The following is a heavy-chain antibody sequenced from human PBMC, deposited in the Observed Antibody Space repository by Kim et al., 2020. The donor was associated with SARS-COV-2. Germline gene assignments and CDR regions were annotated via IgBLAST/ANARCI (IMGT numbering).Heavy chain of an antibody. D-gene: IGHD6-13*01. CDR1: GFSLSNARMG. V-gene: IGHV2-26*01. J-gene: IGHJ6*02. CDR2: IFSNDEK. Sequence: SGPTLVNPTETLTLTCTVSGFSLSNARMGVSWIRQPPGKALEWLAHIFSNDEKSYSTSLKSRLTISKDTSKSQVVLTMTNMDPVDTATYYCARLYSSSWYYYYYGMDVWGQGTTVTVSS. CDR3: ARLYSSSWYYYYYGMDV.